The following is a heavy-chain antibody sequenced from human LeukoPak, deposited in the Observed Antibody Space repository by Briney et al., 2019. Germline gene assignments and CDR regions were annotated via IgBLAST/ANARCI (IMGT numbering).Heavy chain of an antibody. CDR1: GYTFTSYD. J-gene: IGHJ6*02. Sequence: ASVKVSCKASGYTFTSYDINWVRQATGQGLEWMGLMNPNSGNTGYAQKFQGRVTMTRNTSISTAYMELSSLRSEDTAVYYCASSWIVVVPAAIRWVYGMDVWGQGTTVTVSS. CDR2: MNPNSGNT. D-gene: IGHD2-2*02. V-gene: IGHV1-8*01. CDR3: ASSWIVVVPAAIRWVYGMDV.